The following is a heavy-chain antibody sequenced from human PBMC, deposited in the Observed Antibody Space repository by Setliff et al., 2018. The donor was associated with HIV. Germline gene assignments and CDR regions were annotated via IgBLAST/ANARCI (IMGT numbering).Heavy chain of an antibody. Sequence: GASVKVSCKASGGTFSSYAISWVRQAPGQGLEWMGGIIPIFGDTNYAQKFQGRPTMTTDTSTSTAYMELRSLRSDDTAMYYCARHPEGIAAAGAFDYWGQGTLVTVSS. D-gene: IGHD6-13*01. V-gene: IGHV1-69*05. J-gene: IGHJ4*02. CDR1: GGTFSSYA. CDR3: ARHPEGIAAAGAFDY. CDR2: IIPIFGDT.